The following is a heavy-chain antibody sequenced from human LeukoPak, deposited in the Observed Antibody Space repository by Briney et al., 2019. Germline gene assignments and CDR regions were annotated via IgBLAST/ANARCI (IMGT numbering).Heavy chain of an antibody. D-gene: IGHD3-22*01. CDR3: ARGYYDSSGYLPYLRLNWFDP. CDR1: GGSFSGYY. CDR2: INHSGST. Sequence: PSETLSLTCAVYGGSFSGYYWSWIRQPPGKGLEWIGEINHSGSTNYNPSLKSRVTISVDTSKNQFSLKLSSVTAADTAVYYCARGYYDSSGYLPYLRLNWFDPWGQGTLVTVSS. J-gene: IGHJ5*02. V-gene: IGHV4-34*01.